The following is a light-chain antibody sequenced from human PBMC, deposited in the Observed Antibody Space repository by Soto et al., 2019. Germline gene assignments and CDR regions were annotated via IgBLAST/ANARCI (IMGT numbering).Light chain of an antibody. V-gene: IGLV2-14*01. CDR1: SSDIGGYNY. J-gene: IGLJ1*01. CDR2: EVT. Sequence: QSMLTQPASVSGSPGQAITLSGTAGSSDIGGYNYVSWFQQHPGKAPKLMIYEVTNRPSGVSNRFSGSKSGSTASLTISGLQAEDEADYYCSSYTSSNTLVFGTGTKVTV. CDR3: SSYTSSNTLV.